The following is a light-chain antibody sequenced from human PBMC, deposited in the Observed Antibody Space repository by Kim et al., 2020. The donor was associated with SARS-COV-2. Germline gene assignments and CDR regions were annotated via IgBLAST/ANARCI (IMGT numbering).Light chain of an antibody. Sequence: ELTQPSSVSVSPGQTARITCSGDVLAKKYARWFQQKPGQAPVLVIYKDSERPSGIPERFSGSSSGATVTLTISGAQVEDEAEYYCYSAADTNGVFGAGTKVTVL. CDR1: VLAKKY. V-gene: IGLV3-27*01. CDR3: YSAADTNGV. J-gene: IGLJ3*02. CDR2: KDS.